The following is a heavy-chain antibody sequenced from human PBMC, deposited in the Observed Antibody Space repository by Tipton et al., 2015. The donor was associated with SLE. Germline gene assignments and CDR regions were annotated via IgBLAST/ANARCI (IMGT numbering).Heavy chain of an antibody. Sequence: SLRLSCTASGFTFPSSAMTWVRQAPGKGLEWVSSISDSGGSTYYADSVRGRFTISRDNSKNTLFLQMNYLRADDTAVYYCAKAPSSGWYYFYYYMDVWGKGTTVTVSS. CDR3: AKAPSSGWYYFYYYMDV. D-gene: IGHD6-19*01. CDR2: ISDSGGST. V-gene: IGHV3-23*01. J-gene: IGHJ6*03. CDR1: GFTFPSSA.